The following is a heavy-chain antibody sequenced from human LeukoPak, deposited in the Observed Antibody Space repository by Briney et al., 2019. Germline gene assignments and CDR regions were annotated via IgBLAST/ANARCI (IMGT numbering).Heavy chain of an antibody. CDR3: VRLRRNSDTSGFYYYYDY. CDR2: ISVRSNYI. V-gene: IGHV3-21*01. CDR1: GYTSSSYS. D-gene: IGHD3-22*01. Sequence: GGSLRLSCAASGYTSSSYSINWVRQAPGKGLEWVSSISVRSNYIYYADSVRGRFSISRDDARDSLYLQMNSLRAEDTAVYYCVRLRRNSDTSGFYYYYDYWGQGTLVTVSS. J-gene: IGHJ4*02.